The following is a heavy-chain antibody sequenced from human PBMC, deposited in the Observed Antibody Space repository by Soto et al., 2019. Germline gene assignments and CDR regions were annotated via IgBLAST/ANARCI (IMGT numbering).Heavy chain of an antibody. CDR1: GGSISSGGYS. D-gene: IGHD2-2*01. CDR2: IYHSGST. Sequence: SETLSLTCAVSGGSISSGGYSWSWIRQPPGKGLEWIGYIYHSGSTYYNPSLKSRVTISVGRSKNQFSLKLSSVTAADTAVYYCARAKGVVPAALSYWGQGTLVTVSS. CDR3: ARAKGVVPAALSY. V-gene: IGHV4-30-2*01. J-gene: IGHJ4*02.